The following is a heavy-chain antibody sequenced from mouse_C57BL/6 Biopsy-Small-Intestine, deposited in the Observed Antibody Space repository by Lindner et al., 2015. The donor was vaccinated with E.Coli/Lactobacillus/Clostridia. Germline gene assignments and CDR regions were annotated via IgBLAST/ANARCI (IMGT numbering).Heavy chain of an antibody. CDR1: GYSFTSYY. J-gene: IGHJ1*03. CDR2: INPSTGGT. CDR3: ARSRYSNYWYFDV. Sequence: VQLQESGPELVKPGASVKISCKASGYSFTSYYVNWVKQSPEKSLEWIGEINPSTGGTTYNQKFKAKATLTVDKSSSTAYMQLKSLTSEDSAVYYCARSRYSNYWYFDVWGTGTTVTVSS. D-gene: IGHD2-5*01. V-gene: IGHV1-42*01.